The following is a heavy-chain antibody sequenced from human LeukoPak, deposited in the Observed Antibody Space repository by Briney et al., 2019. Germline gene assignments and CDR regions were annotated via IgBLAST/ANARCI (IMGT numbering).Heavy chain of an antibody. D-gene: IGHD3-22*01. J-gene: IGHJ4*02. Sequence: PSQTLSLTCTVSGGSISSGGYYWSWIRQPPGKGLEWIGYIYHSGSTYYNPSPKSRVTISVDRSKNQFSLKLSSVTAADTAVYYCARHHYYYDSGPYPGHYWGQGTLVAVSS. CDR2: IYHSGST. CDR3: ARHHYYYDSGPYPGHY. V-gene: IGHV4-30-2*01. CDR1: GGSISSGGYY.